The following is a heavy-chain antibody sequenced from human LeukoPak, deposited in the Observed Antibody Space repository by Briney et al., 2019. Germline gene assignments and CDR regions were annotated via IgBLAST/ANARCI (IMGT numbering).Heavy chain of an antibody. V-gene: IGHV4-39*01. CDR2: IYYTGST. J-gene: IGHJ4*02. Sequence: SETLSLTCSVSGGSISSSGYYWGWIRRPPGKGLEWTASIYYTGSTYDNPSLKSRVTISVDTSKNQFSLKLSSVTAADTAVYYCARHLYSYGKSYFDYWGQGTLVTVSS. D-gene: IGHD5-18*01. CDR3: ARHLYSYGKSYFDY. CDR1: GGSISSSGYY.